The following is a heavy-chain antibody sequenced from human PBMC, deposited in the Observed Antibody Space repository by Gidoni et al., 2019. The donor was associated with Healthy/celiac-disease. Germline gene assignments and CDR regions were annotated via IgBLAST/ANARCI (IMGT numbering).Heavy chain of an antibody. J-gene: IGHJ4*02. V-gene: IGHV2-26*01. CDR2: IFSNDEK. Sequence: QVTLKESGPVLVKPTATPTLTCTVPGFSLSNARMGVSWIRQPPGKALEWLAHIFSNDEKSYSTSLKSRLTISKDTSKSQVVLTMTNMDPVDTATYYCARIRYSGSYSLFDYWGQGTLVTVSS. CDR1: GFSLSNARMG. D-gene: IGHD1-26*01. CDR3: ARIRYSGSYSLFDY.